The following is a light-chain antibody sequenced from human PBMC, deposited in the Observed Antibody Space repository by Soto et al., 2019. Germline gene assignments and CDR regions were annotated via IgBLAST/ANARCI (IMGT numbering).Light chain of an antibody. CDR3: QPYAIPPYT. V-gene: IGKV3-20*01. J-gene: IGKJ2*01. CDR1: QSVTSNS. Sequence: EIVVTQTPGTLSLSPGQRATLSCRTSQSVTSNSLAWYRQKPGQAPRLLIYGASNRPGGIPDRFSGSGSGTDFTLTISRLEPEDFAVYYCQPYAIPPYTFGQGTKLEIK. CDR2: GAS.